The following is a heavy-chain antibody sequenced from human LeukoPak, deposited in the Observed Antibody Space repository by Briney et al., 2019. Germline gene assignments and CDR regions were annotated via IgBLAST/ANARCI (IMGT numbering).Heavy chain of an antibody. CDR3: AYLGLSSDWNDVPGPQTDH. CDR1: AFTFTNYA. J-gene: IGHJ4*02. V-gene: IGHV3-23*01. Sequence: PGGSLRLSCSASAFTFTNYAMNWVRQAPGKGLEWVSTISGSGSVTFYADPVKGRFTISRDDSNTVYLQMSRLRVDDTAVYYCAYLGLSSDWNDVPGPQTDHWGQGALVSVST. D-gene: IGHD1-1*01. CDR2: ISGSGSVT.